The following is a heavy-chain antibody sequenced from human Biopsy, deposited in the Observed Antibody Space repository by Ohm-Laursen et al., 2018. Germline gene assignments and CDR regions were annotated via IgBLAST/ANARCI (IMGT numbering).Heavy chain of an antibody. D-gene: IGHD1-1*01. J-gene: IGHJ4*02. V-gene: IGHV1-24*01. CDR1: GGTFINYA. CDR3: AADINVWNVNY. Sequence: SVKVSCKASGGTFINYAISWVRQAPGRGLEWMGGFAPENGKTIYAQKFQGRVTMTEDTSTDTAYMELSSLRSEDTAVYYCAADINVWNVNYWGQGTQVTVSS. CDR2: FAPENGKT.